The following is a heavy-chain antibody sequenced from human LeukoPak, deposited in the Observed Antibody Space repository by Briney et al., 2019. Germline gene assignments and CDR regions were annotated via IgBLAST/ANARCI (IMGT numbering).Heavy chain of an antibody. Sequence: SQTLSLTCTVSGGSISSGGYYWSWIRQHPGKGLEWIGYIYYSGSTYYNPSLKSRVTISVDTSNNQFSLKLSSVTAADTAVYYCARDLRQQLVRGYGMDVWGQGTTVSVSS. CDR2: IYYSGST. V-gene: IGHV4-31*03. CDR3: ARDLRQQLVRGYGMDV. CDR1: GGSISSGGYY. J-gene: IGHJ6*02. D-gene: IGHD6-13*01.